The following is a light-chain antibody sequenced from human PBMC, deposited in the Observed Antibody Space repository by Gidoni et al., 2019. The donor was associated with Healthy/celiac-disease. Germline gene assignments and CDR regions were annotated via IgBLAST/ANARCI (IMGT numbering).Light chain of an antibody. V-gene: IGLV2-14*01. J-gene: IGLJ3*02. CDR3: SSYTSSSMWV. CDR2: EIS. CDR1: SSDVGGYNY. Sequence: QSALTQPASVSGPPGQSITISCTGTSSDVGGYNYVSWYQQHPGKAPKLMIYEISNRPSGVSNRYSGSKSGNTASLTISGLQAEDEADYYCSSYTSSSMWVFGGGTKLTVL.